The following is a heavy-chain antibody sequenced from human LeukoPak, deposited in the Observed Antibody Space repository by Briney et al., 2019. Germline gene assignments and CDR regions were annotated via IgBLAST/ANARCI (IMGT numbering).Heavy chain of an antibody. J-gene: IGHJ4*02. V-gene: IGHV3-7*01. CDR2: IKPDGSEK. D-gene: IGHD3-10*01. CDR3: ATASYSGSALMYYFDY. CDR1: GFTFRTYW. Sequence: GGSLRLXCAASGFTFRTYWMSWVRQAPGKGLEWVANIKPDGSEKYYVDSVKGRFTISRDNAKDSLYLQMNSLSAEDTAVYYCATASYSGSALMYYFDYWGQGTLVTVSS.